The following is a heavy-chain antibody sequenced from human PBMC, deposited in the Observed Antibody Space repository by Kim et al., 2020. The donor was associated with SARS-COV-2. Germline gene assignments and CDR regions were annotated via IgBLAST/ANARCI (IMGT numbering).Heavy chain of an antibody. D-gene: IGHD2-15*01. CDR1: GYTFTGYY. V-gene: IGHV1-2*02. J-gene: IGHJ5*02. Sequence: ASVKVSCKASGYTFTGYYMHWVRQAPGQGLEWMGWINPNSGGTNYAQKFQGRVTMTRDTSISTAYMELSRLRSDDTAVYYCARAAGRIVVEENWFDPWGQGTLVTVSS. CDR3: ARAAGRIVVEENWFDP. CDR2: INPNSGGT.